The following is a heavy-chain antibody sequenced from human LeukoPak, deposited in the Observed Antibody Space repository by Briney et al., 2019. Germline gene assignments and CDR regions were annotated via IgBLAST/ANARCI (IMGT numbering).Heavy chain of an antibody. V-gene: IGHV1-69*04. D-gene: IGHD1-26*01. J-gene: IGHJ6*02. Sequence: ASVKVSCKASGGTFSSYAISWVRQAPGQGLEWMGRIIPILGIANYAQKFQGRVTITADKSTSTAYMELSSLRSEDTAVYYCARDQIVGATYYYYYGMDVWGQGTTVTVPS. CDR3: ARDQIVGATYYYYYGMDV. CDR2: IIPILGIA. CDR1: GGTFSSYA.